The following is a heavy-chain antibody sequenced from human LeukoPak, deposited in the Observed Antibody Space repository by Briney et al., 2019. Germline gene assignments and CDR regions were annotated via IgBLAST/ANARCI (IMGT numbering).Heavy chain of an antibody. J-gene: IGHJ3*02. Sequence: ASETLSLTCTVSGGSISSYYWSWIRQPPGKGLEWIGYIYYSGSTNYNPSLKSRVTISVDTSKNQFSLKLSSVTAADAAVYYCARVVAGDDAFDIWGQGTMVTVSS. CDR3: ARVVAGDDAFDI. CDR1: GGSISSYY. CDR2: IYYSGST. V-gene: IGHV4-59*01. D-gene: IGHD6-19*01.